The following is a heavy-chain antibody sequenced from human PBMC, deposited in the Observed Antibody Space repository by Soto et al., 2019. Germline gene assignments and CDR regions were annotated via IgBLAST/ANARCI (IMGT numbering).Heavy chain of an antibody. CDR2: IYYSGST. CDR3: ARDSDPYYYDSSGYYD. V-gene: IGHV4-31*03. Sequence: PSETLSLTCTVSGGSISSGGYYWSWIRQHPGKGLEWIGYIYYSGSTYYNPSLKSRVTISVDTSKNQFSLKLSSVTAADTAVYYCARDSDPYYYDSSGYYDWGQGTLVTVSS. J-gene: IGHJ4*02. D-gene: IGHD3-22*01. CDR1: GGSISSGGYY.